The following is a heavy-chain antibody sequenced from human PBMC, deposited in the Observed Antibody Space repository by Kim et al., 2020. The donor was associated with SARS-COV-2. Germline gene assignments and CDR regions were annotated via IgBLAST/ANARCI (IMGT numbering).Heavy chain of an antibody. CDR2: ISYDGSNK. CDR3: ARDPATMVRGVIVNYFDY. CDR1: GFTFSSYA. Sequence: GGSLRLSCAASGFTFSSYAMHWVRQAPGKGLEWVAVISYDGSNKYYADSVKGRFTISRDNSKNTLYLQMNSLRAEDTAVYYCARDPATMVRGVIVNYFDYWGQGTLVTVSS. V-gene: IGHV3-30-3*01. D-gene: IGHD3-10*01. J-gene: IGHJ4*02.